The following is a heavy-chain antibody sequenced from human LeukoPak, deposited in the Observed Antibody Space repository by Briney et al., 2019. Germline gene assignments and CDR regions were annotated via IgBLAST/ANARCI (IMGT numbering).Heavy chain of an antibody. V-gene: IGHV4-34*01. J-gene: IGHJ4*02. CDR1: GGSFSGYY. CDR3: ARVRKTYYYGSGSYQLDY. CDR2: INHSGST. Sequence: SETLSLTCAVYGGSFSGYYWSWIRQPPGKGLEWIGEINHSGSTNYNPSLTSRVTISVDTSKNQFSLKLSSVTAADTAVFYCARVRKTYYYGSGSYQLDYWGQGTLVTVSS. D-gene: IGHD3-10*01.